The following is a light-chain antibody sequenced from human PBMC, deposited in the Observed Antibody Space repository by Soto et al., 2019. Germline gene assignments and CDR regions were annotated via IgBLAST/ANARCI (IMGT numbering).Light chain of an antibody. Sequence: QSVLTQPPSASETPGQRVTISCSGNSSNIGSNYVYWYQQLPGTAPKLLIYRNNQRPPGVPDRFSGSKSGTSASLAISGLRSEDEADYHCAAWDDSLGGLLFGGGTKVTVL. CDR1: SSNIGSNY. J-gene: IGLJ2*01. V-gene: IGLV1-47*01. CDR2: RNN. CDR3: AAWDDSLGGLL.